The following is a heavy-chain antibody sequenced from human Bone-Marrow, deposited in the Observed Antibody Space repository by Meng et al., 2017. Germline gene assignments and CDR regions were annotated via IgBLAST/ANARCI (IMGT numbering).Heavy chain of an antibody. Sequence: GESLKISCAASGFTFSSYAIHWVRQAPGKGLEWVAVISYDGNKKYYADSVKGRFTISRDNSKNTLYLQMNSLRAEDTAVYYCAKPFWELLGKYYFDYWGQGTLVTVSS. D-gene: IGHD1-26*01. V-gene: IGHV3-30*07. CDR2: ISYDGNKK. J-gene: IGHJ4*02. CDR3: AKPFWELLGKYYFDY. CDR1: GFTFSSYA.